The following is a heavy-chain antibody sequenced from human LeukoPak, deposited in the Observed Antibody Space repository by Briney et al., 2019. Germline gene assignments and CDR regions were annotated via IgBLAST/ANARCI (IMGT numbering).Heavy chain of an antibody. Sequence: GGSLRLSCAASGFTFSNAWMNWVRQAPGKGLEWVAVIWPDGSIKYYADSVKGRFTISRDNSKSTLYLQMNSLRADDTAVYYCAKGLHSHSSSWYYFDYWGQGTLVTVSS. D-gene: IGHD6-13*01. CDR2: IWPDGSIK. CDR1: GFTFSNAW. CDR3: AKGLHSHSSSWYYFDY. J-gene: IGHJ4*02. V-gene: IGHV3-33*03.